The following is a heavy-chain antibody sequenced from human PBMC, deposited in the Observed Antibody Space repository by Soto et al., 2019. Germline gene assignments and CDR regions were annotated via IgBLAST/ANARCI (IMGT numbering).Heavy chain of an antibody. V-gene: IGHV3-21*01. CDR3: ARDPLQLLGYCSGGSCYSGGLTRHYYFDY. Sequence: GGSLRLSCAASGFTFSSYSMNWVRQAPGKGLEWVSSISSSSSYIYYADSVKGRFTISRDNAKNSLYLQMNSLRAEDTAVYYCARDPLQLLGYCSGGSCYSGGLTRHYYFDYWGQGTLVTVSS. J-gene: IGHJ4*02. D-gene: IGHD2-15*01. CDR1: GFTFSSYS. CDR2: ISSSSSYI.